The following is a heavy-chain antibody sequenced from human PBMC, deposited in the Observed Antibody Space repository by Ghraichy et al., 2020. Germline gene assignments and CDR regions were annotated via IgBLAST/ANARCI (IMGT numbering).Heavy chain of an antibody. CDR1: GFTFSSHY. J-gene: IGHJ4*02. V-gene: IGHV3-7*03. Sequence: GGSLRLSCEASGFTFSSHYMNWVRQAPGKGLEWVAHIKGDGSEKYYVDSVKGRFTISRDNARKSVYLQMNSLRAEDTAIYYCARDFGHCSGGYCYTSLDYWGQGILVTVSS. CDR2: IKGDGSEK. CDR3: ARDFGHCSGGYCYTSLDY. D-gene: IGHD2-15*01.